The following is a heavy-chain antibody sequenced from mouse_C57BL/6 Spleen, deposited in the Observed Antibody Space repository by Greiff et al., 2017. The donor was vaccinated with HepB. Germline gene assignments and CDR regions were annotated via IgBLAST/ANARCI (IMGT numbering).Heavy chain of an antibody. CDR1: GYTFTSYW. D-gene: IGHD2-1*01. CDR2: IDPSDSYT. V-gene: IGHV1-50*01. J-gene: IGHJ1*03. Sequence: QVQLQQPGAELVKPGASVKLSCKASGYTFTSYWMQWVKQRPGQGLEWIGEIDPSDSYTNYNQKFKGKATLTVDTSSSTAYMQLSSLTSEDSAVYYCARSGGNGYFDVWGTGTTVTVSS. CDR3: ARSGGNGYFDV.